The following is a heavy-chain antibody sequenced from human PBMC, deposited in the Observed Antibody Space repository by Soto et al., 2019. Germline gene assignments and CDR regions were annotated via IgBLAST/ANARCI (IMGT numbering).Heavy chain of an antibody. CDR2: IWYDGRSK. J-gene: IGHJ6*02. CDR1: GFTFSNYG. Sequence: QVQLVESGGGVVQPGRSLRLSCAASGFTFSNYGLHWVRQAPGKGLGWVADIWYDGRSKNYVDSVKGRVTISRDNSKNTLYLEMNSLRAEDSAVYYCGRVDRFYGMDVWGQGTTVTVSS. CDR3: GRVDRFYGMDV. V-gene: IGHV3-33*01.